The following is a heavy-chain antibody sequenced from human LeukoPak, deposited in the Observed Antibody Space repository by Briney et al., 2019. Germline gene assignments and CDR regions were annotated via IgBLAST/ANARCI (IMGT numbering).Heavy chain of an antibody. CDR2: IYYSGTT. Sequence: SETLSLTCTVSGGSISSSSYYWGWIRQPPGKGLEWIGSIYYSGTTNYNPSLKSRVTISVDMSKNQFSLKLSSVTAADTAVYYCARGRDNADWYFDLWGRGTLVTVSS. D-gene: IGHD2-2*01. V-gene: IGHV4-39*07. J-gene: IGHJ2*01. CDR1: GGSISSSSYY. CDR3: ARGRDNADWYFDL.